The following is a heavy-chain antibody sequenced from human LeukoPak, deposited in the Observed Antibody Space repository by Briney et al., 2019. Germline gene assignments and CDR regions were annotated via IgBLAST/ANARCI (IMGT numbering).Heavy chain of an antibody. Sequence: SQTLSLTCTVSGGSISSGGYYWSWIRQPPGKGLEWIGYIYHSGSTYYNPSLKSRVTISVDRSKNQFSLKLSSVTAADTAVYYCARAERFLEWLPYDYWGQGTLVTVSS. CDR1: GGSISSGGYY. CDR3: ARAERFLEWLPYDY. J-gene: IGHJ4*02. CDR2: IYHSGST. D-gene: IGHD3-3*01. V-gene: IGHV4-30-2*01.